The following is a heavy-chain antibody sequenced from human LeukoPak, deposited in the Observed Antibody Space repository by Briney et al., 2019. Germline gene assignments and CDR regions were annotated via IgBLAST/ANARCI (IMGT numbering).Heavy chain of an antibody. V-gene: IGHV3-49*03. CDR1: GFTFGDYA. D-gene: IGHD4-23*01. CDR3: TARYGGNSVDY. J-gene: IGHJ4*02. Sequence: GGSLRLSCTASGFTFGDYAMSWFRQAPGKGLEWVGFIRSKAYGGTTEYAASVKGRFTISRDNSKNITYLQMNSLKTEDTAVYYCTARYGGNSVDYWGQGTLVTVSS. CDR2: IRSKAYGGTT.